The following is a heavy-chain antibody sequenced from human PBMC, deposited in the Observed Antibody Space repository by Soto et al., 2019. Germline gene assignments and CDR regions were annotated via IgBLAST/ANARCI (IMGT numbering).Heavy chain of an antibody. V-gene: IGHV4-34*01. CDR1: GESFPDYY. CDR2: INHSGST. CDR3: GRGGGGHDYVWGSYRPFDF. D-gene: IGHD3-16*02. Sequence: SETLSLTCAVYGESFPDYYWSWIRQPPGKGLEWIGEINHSGSTNYNPSLKSRVTISVDTSKNQFPLKLTSVTAADTAVYYCGRGGGGHDYVWGSYRPFDFWGQGTLVTVSS. J-gene: IGHJ4*02.